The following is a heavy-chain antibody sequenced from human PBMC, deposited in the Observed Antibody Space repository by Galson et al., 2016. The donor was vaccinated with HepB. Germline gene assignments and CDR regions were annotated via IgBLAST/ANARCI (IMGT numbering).Heavy chain of an antibody. Sequence: QSGAEVKKPGESLKISCKGSGYSFSSYWIGWVRQMPGKGLEWMGIIYPDDSETRYSPSFQGQVTISADKSIGTAYLRWSSLKASDTAMYFCARVTSLDRSLEWLKSPSTSPVGWFDPWGQGTLVTVSS. D-gene: IGHD3-3*01. CDR1: GYSFSSYW. CDR2: IYPDDSET. J-gene: IGHJ5*02. V-gene: IGHV5-51*01. CDR3: ARVTSLDRSLEWLKSPSTSPVGWFDP.